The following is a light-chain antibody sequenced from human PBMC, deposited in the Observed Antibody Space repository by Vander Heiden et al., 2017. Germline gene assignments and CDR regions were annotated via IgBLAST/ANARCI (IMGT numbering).Light chain of an antibody. V-gene: IGLV2-14*01. Sequence: QSALTQPASVSGSPGQSITIPCTGTSSDVGAYDYVSWYQHHPGKAPKLMIYEVTNRPSGVSIRFSGSKSGNTASLTISGLQAEDEADYYCSSYISSSTHVAFGGGTKLTVL. CDR1: SSDVGAYDY. CDR2: EVT. J-gene: IGLJ2*01. CDR3: SSYISSSTHVA.